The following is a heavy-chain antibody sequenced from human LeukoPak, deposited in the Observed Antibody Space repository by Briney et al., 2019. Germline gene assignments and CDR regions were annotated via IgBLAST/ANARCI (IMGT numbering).Heavy chain of an antibody. CDR3: ARGDGSGLSGGSNFPH. D-gene: IGHD3-16*01. CDR2: IYYGATT. Sequence: PSETLSLTCNVSGGSIGRYLWSWIRRPPGKTLEWIGYIYYGATTTYNPSFKSRVTISVDTPKNQVSLKLKSVTAADTAFYYCARGDGSGLSGGSNFPHWGQGTLVTVSS. V-gene: IGHV4-59*01. J-gene: IGHJ1*01. CDR1: GGSIGRYL.